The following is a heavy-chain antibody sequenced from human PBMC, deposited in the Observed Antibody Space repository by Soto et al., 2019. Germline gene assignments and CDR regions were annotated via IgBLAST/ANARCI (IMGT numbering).Heavy chain of an antibody. CDR3: ARERGTVGYFDY. CDR2: IYYSGST. V-gene: IGHV4-59*01. Sequence: QVQLQESGPGLVKPSETLSLTCTVSGGSISSYYWSWIRQPPGKGLEWIGYIYYSGSTNYNPSLKSRVTISVVTSKNQFSLKLSSVTAADTAVYYCARERGTVGYFDYWGEGTLVTVSS. D-gene: IGHD3-16*01. CDR1: GGSISSYY. J-gene: IGHJ4*02.